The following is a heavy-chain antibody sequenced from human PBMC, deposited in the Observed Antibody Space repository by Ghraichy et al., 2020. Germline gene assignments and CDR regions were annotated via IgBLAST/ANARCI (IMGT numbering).Heavy chain of an antibody. Sequence: SKTLSLTCTVSGGSISNNNYYWAWIRQPPGKGLEWIGSIYYSGSTYYNPSLKSRVTISVDTSKNQFSLKLSSVSATDTAVYYCAGDGVTIFAGSAFDYWGQGTLVTVSS. D-gene: IGHD3-3*01. CDR2: IYYSGST. J-gene: IGHJ4*02. CDR3: AGDGVTIFAGSAFDY. CDR1: GGSISNNNYY. V-gene: IGHV4-39*01.